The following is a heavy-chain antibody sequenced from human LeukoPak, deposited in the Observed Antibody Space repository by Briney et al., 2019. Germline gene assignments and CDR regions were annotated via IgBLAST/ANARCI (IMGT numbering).Heavy chain of an antibody. Sequence: PSETLSLTCTVSGGSISNYYWSWIRQPAGKGMQWVGRIYSSGTTNYNPSLKSRVTISVDTSKNQFSLRLSSVTAADTAVYYCARDSSTPTHNFDPWGQGTLVTVSS. V-gene: IGHV4-4*07. CDR3: ARDSSTPTHNFDP. D-gene: IGHD6-13*01. CDR1: GGSISNYY. J-gene: IGHJ5*02. CDR2: IYSSGTT.